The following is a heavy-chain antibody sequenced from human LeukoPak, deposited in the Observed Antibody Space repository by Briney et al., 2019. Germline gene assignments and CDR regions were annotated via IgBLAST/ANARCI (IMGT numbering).Heavy chain of an antibody. D-gene: IGHD1-20*01. CDR3: ARDHNWAFDS. Sequence: GGSLRLSCAASGFTFSDYSMNWVRRAPGRGLVWISYIGLASGFVSYADSVKGRFSISSDTARNSVYLQMSSLRAEDTAVYYCARDHNWAFDSWGQGTLVTVSS. V-gene: IGHV3-21*05. CDR1: GFTFSDYS. CDR2: IGLASGFV. J-gene: IGHJ4*02.